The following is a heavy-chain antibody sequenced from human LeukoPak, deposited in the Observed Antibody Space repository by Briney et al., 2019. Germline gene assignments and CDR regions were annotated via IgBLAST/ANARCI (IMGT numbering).Heavy chain of an antibody. J-gene: IGHJ4*02. V-gene: IGHV1-2*02. D-gene: IGHD5-12*01. CDR2: MNPNSGST. CDR1: GYTFTGYY. CDR3: AREYSRYSGTYYDY. Sequence: ASVKVSCKASGYTFTGYYMHWVRQPPAQGLERMGWMNPNSGSTNYAQKFQGRVTMTRDTSISTAYMELSRLISDDTAVYYCAREYSRYSGTYYDYWGQGTLVTVSS.